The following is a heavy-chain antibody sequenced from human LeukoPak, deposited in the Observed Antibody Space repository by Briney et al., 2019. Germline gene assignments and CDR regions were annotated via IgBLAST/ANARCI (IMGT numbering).Heavy chain of an antibody. CDR2: TYYRSKWYN. V-gene: IGHV6-1*01. J-gene: IGHJ4*02. Sequence: SQTLSLTCAISGDSVSSNSAAWNWIRQSPSRGLECLGRTYYRSKWYNDYAVSVKIRITINPDTSKNQFSLQLNSVTPEDTAVYYCARDAQSLYYDFWSGYSTFDYWGQGTLVTVSS. D-gene: IGHD3-3*01. CDR3: ARDAQSLYYDFWSGYSTFDY. CDR1: GDSVSSNSAA.